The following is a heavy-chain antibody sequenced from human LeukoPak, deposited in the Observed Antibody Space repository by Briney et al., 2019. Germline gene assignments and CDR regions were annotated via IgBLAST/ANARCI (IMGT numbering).Heavy chain of an antibody. Sequence: PGGSLRLSCAASGFTFSDYYMSWIRQAPGKGLEWVSYIGSSGSTIYYADSVKGRFTISRDNAKNSLYLQMNSLRAEDTAVYYCARTSTGGSDYDILTGYYNRRGAFDYWGQGTLVTVSS. CDR2: IGSSGSTI. CDR3: ARTSTGGSDYDILTGYYNRRGAFDY. V-gene: IGHV3-11*01. D-gene: IGHD3-9*01. J-gene: IGHJ4*02. CDR1: GFTFSDYY.